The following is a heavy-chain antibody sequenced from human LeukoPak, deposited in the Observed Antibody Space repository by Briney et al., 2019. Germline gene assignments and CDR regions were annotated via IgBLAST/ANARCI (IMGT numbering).Heavy chain of an antibody. V-gene: IGHV4-39*01. Sequence: PSETLSLTCTVSGGSISSSSYYWGWIRRPPGKGLEWIASIYYSGSTYYNPSLKSRLNISVDTSKNQLSLNLSSVTAADTAVYYCARRLAGYSLGGNYWGQGTLVTVSS. CDR2: IYYSGST. CDR3: ARRLAGYSLGGNY. CDR1: GGSISSSSYY. J-gene: IGHJ4*02. D-gene: IGHD4-23*01.